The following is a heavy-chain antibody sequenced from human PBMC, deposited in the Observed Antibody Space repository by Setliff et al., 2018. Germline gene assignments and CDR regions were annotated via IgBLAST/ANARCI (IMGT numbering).Heavy chain of an antibody. CDR1: GYNFANHW. D-gene: IGHD1-1*01. J-gene: IGHJ5*02. CDR3: ARLGRERSTFAWLDA. V-gene: IGHV5-10-1*01. CDR2: IDPGDSYA. Sequence: ESLKISCQASGYNFANHWIAWVRLMPGKGLEYMGRIDPGDSYADYSPSFEGLVTISADKSRTTVYLQWTSLQASDTALYLCARLGRERSTFAWLDAWGQGTQVSLL.